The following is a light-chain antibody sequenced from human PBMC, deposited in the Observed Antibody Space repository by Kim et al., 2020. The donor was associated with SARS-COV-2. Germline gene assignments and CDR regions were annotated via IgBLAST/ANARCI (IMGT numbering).Light chain of an antibody. Sequence: GTTGQRVTISCSGSSSHIGSNTVNWYQQLPGTAPKLLIYSNNQRPSGVPDRFSGSKSGTSASLAISGLQSEDEADYYCEAWDDSLVFGGGTQLTVL. CDR1: SSHIGSNT. V-gene: IGLV1-44*01. J-gene: IGLJ2*01. CDR2: SNN. CDR3: EAWDDSLV.